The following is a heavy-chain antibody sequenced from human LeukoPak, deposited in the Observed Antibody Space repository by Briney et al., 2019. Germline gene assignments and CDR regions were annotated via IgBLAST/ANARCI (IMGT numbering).Heavy chain of an antibody. CDR1: GGAISSGAYY. CDR3: ARDRRNGDYDRVCDS. V-gene: IGHV4-31*02. Sequence: SETLSLTCTVSGGAISSGAYYWSWSRQHPGKGLEWIGHIHYSGSTYYNPSLKSRVTISVDTSNNQFSLRLSFVTAADTAVYYCARDRRNGDYDRVCDSWGQGTLVTVSS. D-gene: IGHD4-17*01. CDR2: IHYSGST. J-gene: IGHJ4*02.